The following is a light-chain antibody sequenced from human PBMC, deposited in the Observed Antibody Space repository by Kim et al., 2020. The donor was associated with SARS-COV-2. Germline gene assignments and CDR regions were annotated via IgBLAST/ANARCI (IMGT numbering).Light chain of an antibody. CDR1: QDSSRY. Sequence: SSVGDRVTITCRARQDSSRYLNWYQQKPGKAPTLLIYTASSLQSGVPSRFTGSGSETDFTLTISSLQPEDFATYFCQQTYSASRTFGQGTKVDIK. CDR3: QQTYSASRT. CDR2: TAS. V-gene: IGKV1-39*01. J-gene: IGKJ1*01.